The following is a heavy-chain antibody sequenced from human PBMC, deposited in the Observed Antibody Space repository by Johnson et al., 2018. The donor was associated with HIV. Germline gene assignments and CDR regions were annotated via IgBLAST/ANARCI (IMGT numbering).Heavy chain of an antibody. V-gene: IGHV3-13*01. CDR1: GFTFSDHD. J-gene: IGHJ3*02. CDR2: IGTIGDT. Sequence: VQLVESGGGLVHPGGSLRLSCAASGFTFSDHDMHWVRQTEGIGLEWVSAIGTIGDTHYHGSVKGRFTISRDNSKNTLHLQMNSLRVDDTAVDYCARGPGDDHDYGGFDIWGQGTMVTVSS. D-gene: IGHD4-23*01. CDR3: ARGPGDDHDYGGFDI.